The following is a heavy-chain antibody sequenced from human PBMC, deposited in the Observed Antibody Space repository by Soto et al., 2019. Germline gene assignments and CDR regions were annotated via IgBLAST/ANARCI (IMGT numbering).Heavy chain of an antibody. CDR2: VYSSGTT. V-gene: IGHV4-4*07. D-gene: IGHD2-2*01. CDR1: GGSINSYW. CDR3: ARDIGSYAYAEGY. Sequence: TSETLSLTCSVSGGSINSYWRSWIRQPAGKGLEWIGRVYSSGTTDYNPSLNSRATMSVETSKNQFSLKLTSVTAADTAVYYCARDIGSYAYAEGYWGQGIQVTVSS. J-gene: IGHJ4*02.